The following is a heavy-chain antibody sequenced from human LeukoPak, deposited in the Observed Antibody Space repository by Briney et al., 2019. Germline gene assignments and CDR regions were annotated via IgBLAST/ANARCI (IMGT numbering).Heavy chain of an antibody. CDR3: ARDHIKSGLINDSSGYCR. CDR1: GFTFSSYA. CDR2: ISSNGGST. J-gene: IGHJ4*02. V-gene: IGHV3-64*01. D-gene: IGHD3-22*01. Sequence: GGSLRLSCAASGFTFSSYAMHWVRQAPGKGLEYVSAISSNGGSTYYANSVKSRFTISRDNSKNTLYLQMGSLRAEDMAVYYCARDHIKSGLINDSSGYCRGGQGTLVTVSS.